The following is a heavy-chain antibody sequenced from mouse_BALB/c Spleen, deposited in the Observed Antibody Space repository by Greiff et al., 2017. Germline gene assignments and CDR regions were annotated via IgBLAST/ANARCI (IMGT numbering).Heavy chain of an antibody. CDR2: INSNGGST. CDR3: ARSPNYGRDAMDY. J-gene: IGHJ4*01. V-gene: IGHV5-6-3*01. CDR1: GFTFSSYG. D-gene: IGHD1-1*01. Sequence: EVQRVESGGGLVQPGGSLKLSCAASGFTFSSYGMSWVRQTPDKRLELVATINSNGGSTYYPDSVKGRFTISRDNAKNTLYLQMSSLKSEDTAMYYCARSPNYGRDAMDYWGQGTSVTVSS.